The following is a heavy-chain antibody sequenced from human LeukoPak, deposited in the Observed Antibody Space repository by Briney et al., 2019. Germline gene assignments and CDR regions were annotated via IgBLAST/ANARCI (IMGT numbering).Heavy chain of an antibody. D-gene: IGHD3-3*01. V-gene: IGHV1-24*01. Sequence: ASVKVSCKVSGYTLTELAMHWVRQAPGEGLEWMGGFDPEDGETVYAQKFQGRVTMTEDTSTDTAYMELSSLSSEDTAVYFCATHSGYYYYWGQGTLVTVSS. J-gene: IGHJ4*02. CDR2: FDPEDGET. CDR3: ATHSGYYYY. CDR1: GYTLTELA.